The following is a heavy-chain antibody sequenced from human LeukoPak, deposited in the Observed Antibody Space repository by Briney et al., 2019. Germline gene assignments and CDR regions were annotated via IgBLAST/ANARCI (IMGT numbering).Heavy chain of an antibody. CDR1: GGSISSGGYY. CDR3: ARERTTGYFDY. V-gene: IGHV4-30-2*01. Sequence: SQTLSLTCTVSGGSISSGGYYWSWIRQPPGKGLEWIGYIYHSGSTYYNPSLKSRVTISIDRSKNQFSLMLSSVTAADTAVYYCARERTTGYFDYWGQGTLVTVSS. CDR2: IYHSGST. J-gene: IGHJ4*02. D-gene: IGHD1-7*01.